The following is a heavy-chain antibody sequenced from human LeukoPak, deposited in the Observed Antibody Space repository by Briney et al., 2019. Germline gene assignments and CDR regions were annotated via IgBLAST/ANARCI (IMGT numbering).Heavy chain of an antibody. Sequence: GGSLRLSCAASGFTFSSYAMSWVRQAPGKGLEWVSAISGSGGSTYYADSVKGRFTISRDNSKNTLYLQMNSLRSEDTAVYYCARAPGLYCSGGSCPQSEYYDFMDVWGKGTMVTISS. CDR3: ARAPGLYCSGGSCPQSEYYDFMDV. CDR1: GFTFSSYA. D-gene: IGHD2-15*01. CDR2: ISGSGGST. V-gene: IGHV3-23*01. J-gene: IGHJ6*03.